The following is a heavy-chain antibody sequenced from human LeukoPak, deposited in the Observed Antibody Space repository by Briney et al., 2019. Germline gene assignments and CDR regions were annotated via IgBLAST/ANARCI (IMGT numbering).Heavy chain of an antibody. Sequence: ASVKVSXKASGYTFTSYGISWVRQAPGQGLEWMGWISAYNGNTNYAQKLQGRVTMTTDTSTSTAYMELRSLRSDDTAVYYCARDGSTSYALFPHDYWGQGTLVTVSS. CDR1: GYTFTSYG. CDR3: ARDGSTSYALFPHDY. J-gene: IGHJ4*02. CDR2: ISAYNGNT. D-gene: IGHD2-2*01. V-gene: IGHV1-18*01.